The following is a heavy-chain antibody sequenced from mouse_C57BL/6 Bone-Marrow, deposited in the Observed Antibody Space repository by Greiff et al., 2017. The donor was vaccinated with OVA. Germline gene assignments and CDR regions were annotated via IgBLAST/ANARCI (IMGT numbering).Heavy chain of an antibody. D-gene: IGHD1-1*01. V-gene: IGHV2-5*01. CDR2: IWRGGST. CDR1: GFSLTSYG. CDR3: AKKGANYYGSSSRYYAMDY. Sequence: VQLQQSGPGLVQPSQSLSITCTVSGFSLTSYGVHWVRQSPGKGLEWLGVIWRGGSTDYNAAFMSRLSITKDNSKSHVFFKMNSLQADDTAIYYCAKKGANYYGSSSRYYAMDYWGQGTSVTVSS. J-gene: IGHJ4*01.